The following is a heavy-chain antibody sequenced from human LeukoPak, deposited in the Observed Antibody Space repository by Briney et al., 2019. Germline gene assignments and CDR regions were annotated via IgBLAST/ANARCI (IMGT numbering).Heavy chain of an antibody. J-gene: IGHJ4*02. CDR3: GRENRGIYGVVGDY. CDR1: GFTFSTYS. CDR2: ITSSSSYI. D-gene: IGHD3-3*01. V-gene: IGHV3-21*01. Sequence: PGGSLRLSCAASGFTFSTYSMNWVRQAPGKGLEWVSSITSSSSYIYYADSVKGRFTISRDNAKNSLYLQMNSLRAEDTAVYYFGRENRGIYGVVGDYWGQGTLVTVSS.